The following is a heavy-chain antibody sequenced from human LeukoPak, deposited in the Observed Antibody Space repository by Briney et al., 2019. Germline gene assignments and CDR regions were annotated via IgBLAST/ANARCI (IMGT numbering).Heavy chain of an antibody. Sequence: PGGSLRLSCAASGFTFSDYYMSWIRQAPGKGLEWVANIKQDGTEKNYVDSVKGRLTTSRDNAKNSLFLQMNSLRVEDTAVYYCARVSAAGSGFLDLWGRGTLVLVSA. V-gene: IGHV3-7*01. J-gene: IGHJ2*01. CDR3: ARVSAAGSGFLDL. D-gene: IGHD6-13*01. CDR1: GFTFSDYY. CDR2: IKQDGTEK.